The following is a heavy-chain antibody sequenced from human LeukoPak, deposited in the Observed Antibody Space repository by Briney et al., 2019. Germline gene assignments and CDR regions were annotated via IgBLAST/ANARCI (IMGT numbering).Heavy chain of an antibody. CDR2: ISYDGSNK. CDR3: AKDWGSSGWYNYFDP. V-gene: IGHV3-30*04. D-gene: IGHD6-19*01. Sequence: GGSLRLSCAASGFTFSSYAMHWVRQAPGKGLEWVAVISYDGSNKCYADSVKGRFTISRDNSKNTLYLQMNSLRAEDTAVYYCAKDWGSSGWYNYFDPWGQGTLVTVSS. CDR1: GFTFSSYA. J-gene: IGHJ5*02.